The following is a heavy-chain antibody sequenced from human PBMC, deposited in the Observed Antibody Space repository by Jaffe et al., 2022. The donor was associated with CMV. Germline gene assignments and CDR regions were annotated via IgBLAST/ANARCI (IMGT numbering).Heavy chain of an antibody. J-gene: IGHJ3*02. D-gene: IGHD1-26*01. CDR3: ANGGASGSHRLRVTVGGAFDI. V-gene: IGHV3-23*04. Sequence: EVQLVESGGGLVQPGGSLRLSCAASGFTFSSYAMSWVRQAPGKGLEWVSAISGSGGSTYYADSVKGRFTISRDNSKNTLYLQMNSLRAEDTAVYYCANGGASGSHRLRVTVGGAFDIWGQGTMVTVSS. CDR1: GFTFSSYA. CDR2: ISGSGGST.